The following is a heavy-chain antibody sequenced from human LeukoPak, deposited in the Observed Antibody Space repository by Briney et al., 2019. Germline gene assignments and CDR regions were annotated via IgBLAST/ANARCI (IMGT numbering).Heavy chain of an antibody. J-gene: IGHJ3*02. CDR1: GFTFSSHA. D-gene: IGHD1-26*01. CDR2: ISYDGSNK. V-gene: IGHV3-30*01. Sequence: GGSLRLSCAASGFTFSSHAMHWVRQAPGKGLEWVAVISYDGSNKYYADSVKGRFTISRDNSKNTLYLQMNSLRAEDTAVYYCTTGGSYSAFDIWGQGTMVTVSS. CDR3: TTGGSYSAFDI.